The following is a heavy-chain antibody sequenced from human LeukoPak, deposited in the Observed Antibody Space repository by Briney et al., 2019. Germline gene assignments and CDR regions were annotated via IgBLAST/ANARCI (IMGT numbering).Heavy chain of an antibody. J-gene: IGHJ4*02. Sequence: TGGSLRLSCAASGFTFSRYSMNWVRQAPGKGLEWVSDISSSSSTIYYADSVKGRFAISRDNAKNSLYLQMNSLRAEDTAVYYCARVGVTPPEFDYWGQGILVTVSS. D-gene: IGHD2-21*02. V-gene: IGHV3-48*01. CDR2: ISSSSSTI. CDR1: GFTFSRYS. CDR3: ARVGVTPPEFDY.